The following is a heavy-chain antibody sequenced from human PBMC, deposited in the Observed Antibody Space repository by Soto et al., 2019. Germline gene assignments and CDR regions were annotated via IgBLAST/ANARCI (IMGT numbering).Heavy chain of an antibody. CDR1: GFTFSSYG. J-gene: IGHJ6*02. CDR3: AKDKLGDQLTPFYYGMDV. D-gene: IGHD2-2*01. V-gene: IGHV3-30*18. Sequence: QVQLVESGGGVVQPGRSLRLSCADSGFTFSSYGMHWVRQAPGKGLEWVAVISYDGSNKYYADSVKGRFTISRDNSKNTLYLQMNSLRAEDTAVYYCAKDKLGDQLTPFYYGMDVWGQGTTVTVSS. CDR2: ISYDGSNK.